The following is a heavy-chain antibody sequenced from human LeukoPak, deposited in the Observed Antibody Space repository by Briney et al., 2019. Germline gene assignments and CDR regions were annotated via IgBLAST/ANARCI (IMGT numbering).Heavy chain of an antibody. V-gene: IGHV1-69*06. J-gene: IGHJ6*03. Sequence: SVKVSCKASGGTFSSYAISWVRQAPGQGLEWMGGIIPIFGTANYAQKFQGRVTITADKSTSTAYMELSSLRSEDTAVYYCASGWDCSGGSCYSGREGYYHYYYMDVWGKGTTVTVSS. CDR2: IIPIFGTA. CDR3: ASGWDCSGGSCYSGREGYYHYYYMDV. D-gene: IGHD2-15*01. CDR1: GGTFSSYA.